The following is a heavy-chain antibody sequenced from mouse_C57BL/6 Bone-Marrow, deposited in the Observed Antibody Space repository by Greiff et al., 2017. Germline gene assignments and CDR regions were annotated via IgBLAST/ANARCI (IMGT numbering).Heavy chain of an antibody. CDR1: GYTFTSYW. CDR2: IDPNSGGT. V-gene: IGHV1-72*01. CDR3: ARITTVPYYYAMDY. Sequence: QVQLQQPGAELVKPGASVKLSCKASGYTFTSYWMHWVKQRPGRGLEWIGRIDPNSGGTKYNEKFKSKATLTVDKPSSTAYMQRSSLTSEDSAVYYCARITTVPYYYAMDYWGQGTSVTVSS. D-gene: IGHD1-1*01. J-gene: IGHJ4*01.